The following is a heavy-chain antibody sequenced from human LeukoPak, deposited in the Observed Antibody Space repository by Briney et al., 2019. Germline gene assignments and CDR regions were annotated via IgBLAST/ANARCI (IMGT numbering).Heavy chain of an antibody. J-gene: IGHJ5*02. Sequence: SETLSLTCSVSGGSITGYSWSWIRQTPGKGLEWIDYIYYNGDTHYNPSLNSRLSMSVDTPNKQFSLNLRSVTAADTAVYYCVRGPYGSSISNWFDPXGQGLLVTVSS. V-gene: IGHV4-59*01. D-gene: IGHD3-10*01. CDR3: VRGPYGSSISNWFDP. CDR1: GGSITGYS. CDR2: IYYNGDT.